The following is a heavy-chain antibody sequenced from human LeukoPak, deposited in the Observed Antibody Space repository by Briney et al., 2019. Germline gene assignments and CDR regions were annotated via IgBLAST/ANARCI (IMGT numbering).Heavy chain of an antibody. CDR3: ARGFMTTVTTAV. CDR2: ISAYNGNT. J-gene: IGHJ3*01. D-gene: IGHD4-17*01. V-gene: IGHV1-18*01. Sequence: GSVKVSCKASGYTFTSYGISWVRQAPGQGLEWMGWISAYNGNTNYAQKLQGRVTMTRNTSISTAYMELSSLRSEDTAVYYCARGFMTTVTTAVWGQGTMVTVSS. CDR1: GYTFTSYG.